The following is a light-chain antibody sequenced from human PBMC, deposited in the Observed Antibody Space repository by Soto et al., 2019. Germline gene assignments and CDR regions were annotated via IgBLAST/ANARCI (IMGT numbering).Light chain of an antibody. J-gene: IGKJ5*01. CDR1: QSISSY. CDR3: QQSYSTPIT. CDR2: AAS. Sequence: IHMTHSPCSLSSSLVDIFSITCRSSQSISSYLNWYQQKPGKAPKLVIYAASSLQSGVPSSFSGSGSGTDFTLTISSLQPEDFATYYCQQSYSTPITFGQGTRLEI. V-gene: IGKV1-39*01.